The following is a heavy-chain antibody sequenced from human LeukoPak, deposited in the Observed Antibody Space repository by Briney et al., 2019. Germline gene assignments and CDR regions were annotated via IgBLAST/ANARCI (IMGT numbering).Heavy chain of an antibody. CDR1: GDSISRYY. J-gene: IGHJ4*02. Sequence: PSETLSLTCTVSGDSISRYYWSWIRQPPGKGLEWIGYISFSGTTNYNPSLKSRVTISIDTSRNQFSLKVKSVTAADTAVYYCARADSSGYYYGYWGQGTLVTVSS. D-gene: IGHD3-22*01. CDR3: ARADSSGYYYGY. CDR2: ISFSGTT. V-gene: IGHV4-59*12.